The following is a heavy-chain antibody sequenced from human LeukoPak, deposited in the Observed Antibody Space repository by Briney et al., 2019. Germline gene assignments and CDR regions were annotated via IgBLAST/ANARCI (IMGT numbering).Heavy chain of an antibody. CDR1: GFMFSSYW. V-gene: IGHV3-15*01. D-gene: IGHD3/OR15-3a*01. CDR3: TTDWTDALDI. J-gene: IGHJ3*02. CDR2: IKSKAVGVTT. Sequence: PGGSLRLSCEASGFMFSSYWMNWVRQAPGKGLEWVGRIKSKAVGVTTDYAAPVKGRFTVSRDDSKNTLYLQMNSLKTEDTAVYYCTTDWTDALDIWGQGTMVTVSS.